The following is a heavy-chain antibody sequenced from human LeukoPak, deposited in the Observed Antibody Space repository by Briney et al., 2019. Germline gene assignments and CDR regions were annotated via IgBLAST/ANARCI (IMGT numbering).Heavy chain of an antibody. CDR3: ARDPGEWLRFEPRRYYFDY. J-gene: IGHJ4*02. Sequence: PGGSLRLSCAASGFTFSSYAMHWVRQAPGKGLEWVAVMSYDGSNKYYADSVKGRFTISRDNSKNTLYLQMNSLRAEDTAVYYCARDPGEWLRFEPRRYYFDYWGQGTLVTVSS. D-gene: IGHD5-12*01. V-gene: IGHV3-30*04. CDR2: MSYDGSNK. CDR1: GFTFSSYA.